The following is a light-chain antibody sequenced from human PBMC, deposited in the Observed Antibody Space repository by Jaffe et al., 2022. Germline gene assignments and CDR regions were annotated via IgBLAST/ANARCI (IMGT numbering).Light chain of an antibody. V-gene: IGLV1-51*02. CDR3: ATWDNRLSAAGV. Sequence: QSVLTQPPSVSAAPGQKVTISCSGRSSNIGNNYVSWYQQFPGSAPKLLIFENSKRPSGIPDRFSGSRSGASATLDISDLQTGDEASYYCATWDNRLSAAGVFGGGTTVTVL. CDR2: ENS. J-gene: IGLJ3*02. CDR1: SSNIGNNY.